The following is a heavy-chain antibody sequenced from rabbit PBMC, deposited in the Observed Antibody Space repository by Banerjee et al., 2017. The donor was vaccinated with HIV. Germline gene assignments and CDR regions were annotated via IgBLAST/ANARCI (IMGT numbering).Heavy chain of an antibody. Sequence: QEQLEESGGDLVKPEGSLTLTCTVSGFDLSNYWMCWVRQAPGKGLEWIGYIDPVLGVTYYASWVNGRFTISSHNAQNTLYLQLNSLTAADTATYFCARDLAGVIGWNFGLWGPGTLVTVS. CDR3: ARDLAGVIGWNFGL. CDR1: GFDLSNYW. J-gene: IGHJ6*01. D-gene: IGHD4-1*01. V-gene: IGHV1S47*01. CDR2: IDPVLGVT.